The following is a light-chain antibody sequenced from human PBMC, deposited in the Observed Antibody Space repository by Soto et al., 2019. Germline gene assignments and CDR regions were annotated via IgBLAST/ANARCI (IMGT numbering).Light chain of an antibody. V-gene: IGKV3-11*01. CDR3: QHRSNWPPT. Sequence: VLTQSPATLSLPPGERATLYCRASQGISGFLAWYQQKPGQAPRLLIYDASNRATGIPARFSGSGSGTDFTLTISSLEPEDFAVYYCQHRSNWPPTFGQGTKVDIK. CDR2: DAS. CDR1: QGISGF. J-gene: IGKJ1*01.